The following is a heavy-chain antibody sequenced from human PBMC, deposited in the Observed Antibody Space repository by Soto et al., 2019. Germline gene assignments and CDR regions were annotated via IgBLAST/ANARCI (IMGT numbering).Heavy chain of an antibody. V-gene: IGHV1-46*01. CDR3: AREPREHYYFDY. Sequence: QVHLAQSGAEVKRPGASVKVSCKASGYPFSNYYLHWVRQAPGQRLEWLGIINHSGGTTGYPQRFKGRVTMTMDTSTSTVYMELTSLRSDDTAIYYCAREPREHYYFDYWGQGTLVTVSS. D-gene: IGHD3-10*01. J-gene: IGHJ4*02. CDR1: GYPFSNYY. CDR2: INHSGGTT.